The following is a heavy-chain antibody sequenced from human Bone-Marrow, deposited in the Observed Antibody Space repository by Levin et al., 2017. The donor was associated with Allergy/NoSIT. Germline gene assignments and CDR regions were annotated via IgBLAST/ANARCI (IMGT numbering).Heavy chain of an antibody. Sequence: GGSLRLSCVGSGFALSPYVVHWVRQGPGKGLQWVAFISHDGADQEYANSVKGRFTVSRENSKNTIFLQMNSLRVQDTGVYFCARVSGLSGYDLAHWGHGTHVAVSS. J-gene: IGHJ4*01. D-gene: IGHD5-12*01. CDR1: GFALSPYV. CDR3: ARVSGLSGYDLAH. V-gene: IGHV3-33*05. CDR2: ISHDGADQ.